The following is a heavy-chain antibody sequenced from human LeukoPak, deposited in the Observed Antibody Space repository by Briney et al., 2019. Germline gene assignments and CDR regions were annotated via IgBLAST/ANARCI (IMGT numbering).Heavy chain of an antibody. D-gene: IGHD3-10*01. Sequence: GESLKISCKGSGYSFTNYWIGWVRQMPGKGLEWMGIIYPGDSDTKYSPSFQGQVTFSADKSISTAYLQWSSLKASDTAMYYGARRDYYYGSGSYYRDWFDPWGQGTLVTVSS. CDR2: IYPGDSDT. CDR3: ARRDYYYGSGSYYRDWFDP. V-gene: IGHV5-51*01. J-gene: IGHJ5*02. CDR1: GYSFTNYW.